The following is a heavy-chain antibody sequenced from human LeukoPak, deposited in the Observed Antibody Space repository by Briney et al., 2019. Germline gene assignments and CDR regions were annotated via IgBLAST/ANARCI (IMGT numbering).Heavy chain of an antibody. Sequence: SETLSLTCTVSGGSISSSSYYWGWIRQPPGKGLEWIGSIYYSGSTYYNPSLKSRVTISVDTSKNQFSLKLSSVTAADTAVYYCARHRTEASDYYYYYMDVWGKGTTVTVSS. CDR2: IYYSGST. CDR3: ARHRTEASDYYYYYMDV. J-gene: IGHJ6*03. CDR1: GGSISSSSYY. D-gene: IGHD1-14*01. V-gene: IGHV4-39*01.